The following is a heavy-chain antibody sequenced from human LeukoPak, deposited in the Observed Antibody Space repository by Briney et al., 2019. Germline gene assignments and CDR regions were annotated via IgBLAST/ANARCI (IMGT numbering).Heavy chain of an antibody. D-gene: IGHD3-10*01. CDR1: GFTFSSYP. J-gene: IGHJ6*02. Sequence: SGGSLRLSCAASGFTFSSYPMSWVRQAPGKGLEWVSAISGSGGSTYYADSVKGRFTISRDNSKNTLYLQMNSLRAEDTAVYYCAKWAGILWFGELFSPSPGLYGMDVWGQGTTVTVSS. CDR3: AKWAGILWFGELFSPSPGLYGMDV. V-gene: IGHV3-23*01. CDR2: ISGSGGST.